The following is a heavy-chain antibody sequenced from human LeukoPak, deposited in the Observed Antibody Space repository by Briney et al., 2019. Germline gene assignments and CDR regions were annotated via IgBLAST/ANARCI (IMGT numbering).Heavy chain of an antibody. CDR1: GYTFTGYY. Sequence: ASVKVSCKASGYTFTGYYMHWVRQAPGQGLEWMGRINPNSGGTNYAQKFQGRVTMTRDTSISTAYMELSRLRSDGTAVYYCARGELGGLYYFDCWGQGTLVTVSS. D-gene: IGHD3-16*01. V-gene: IGHV1-2*06. CDR2: INPNSGGT. J-gene: IGHJ4*02. CDR3: ARGELGGLYYFDC.